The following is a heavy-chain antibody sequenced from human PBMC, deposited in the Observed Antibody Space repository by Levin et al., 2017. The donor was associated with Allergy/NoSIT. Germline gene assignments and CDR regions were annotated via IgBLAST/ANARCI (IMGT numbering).Heavy chain of an antibody. Sequence: ETLSLTCAASGFTFNTYSLTWVRQAPGKGLEWVSSISSSGSYLHYADSVKGRFTISRDNAKNSLYLQMNSLRAEDTAVYYCATNKVLYPLTHYKYWGQGTLVTVSS. J-gene: IGHJ4*02. V-gene: IGHV3-21*01. CDR3: ATNKVLYPLTHYKY. CDR2: ISSSGSYL. D-gene: IGHD2-2*01. CDR1: GFTFNTYS.